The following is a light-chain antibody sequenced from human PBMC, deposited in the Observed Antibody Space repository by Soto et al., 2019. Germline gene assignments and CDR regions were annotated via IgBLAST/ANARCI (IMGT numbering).Light chain of an antibody. Sequence: EIVLTPSPGTLSLSPGERATLSCRASPTTSRRYLAWYQQTPGQAPRLLIYGAITRATGIPDRYSGSRSGTDFTLTIDSQEPEDFAVYYGQHYGSSVQITVGPVTRREIK. CDR2: GAI. V-gene: IGKV3-20*01. J-gene: IGKJ5*01. CDR1: PTTSRRY. CDR3: QHYGSSVQIT.